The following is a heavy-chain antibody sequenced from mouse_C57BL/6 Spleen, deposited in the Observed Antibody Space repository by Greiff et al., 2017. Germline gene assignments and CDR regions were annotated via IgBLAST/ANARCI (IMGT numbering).Heavy chain of an antibody. CDR1: GYTFTSYW. V-gene: IGHV1-64*01. D-gene: IGHD1-1*01. CDR3: ARWGYYGSIYYAMDY. Sequence: VQLQQPGAELVKPGASVKLSCKASGYTFTSYWMHWVKQRPGQGLEWIGMIHPNSGSTNYNEKFKSKATLTVDKSSSTAYMQRSSLTSEDSAVYYCARWGYYGSIYYAMDYWGQGTSVTVSS. CDR2: IHPNSGST. J-gene: IGHJ4*01.